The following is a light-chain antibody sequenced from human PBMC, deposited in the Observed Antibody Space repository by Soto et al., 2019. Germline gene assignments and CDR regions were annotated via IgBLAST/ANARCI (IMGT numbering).Light chain of an antibody. V-gene: IGLV2-14*01. J-gene: IGLJ3*02. CDR2: DVT. CDR3: SSYTSSSTPLV. Sequence: QSVLTQPASVSGSPGQSITISCTGTSSDVGGYNYVSWYQQHPGKAPKLMIYDVTNRPSGVSNRFSGSKSGNTASLTISGLQAEDEADYYCSSYTSSSTPLVFGGGTKHTVL. CDR1: SSDVGGYNY.